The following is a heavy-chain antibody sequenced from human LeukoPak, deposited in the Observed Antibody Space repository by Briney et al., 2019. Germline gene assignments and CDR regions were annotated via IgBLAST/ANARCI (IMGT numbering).Heavy chain of an antibody. CDR1: GFTFSRYA. Sequence: GGSLRLSCATSGFTFSRYAMHWVRQAPGKGLEWVALFYYDANIGSNKYYADSVKGRFTISRDNSKNTLYLQMNSLRAEDTAVYYCARDGGYDFWSGYYQDYWGQGTLVTVSS. D-gene: IGHD3-3*01. V-gene: IGHV3-30-3*01. CDR2: FYYDANIGSNK. J-gene: IGHJ4*02. CDR3: ARDGGYDFWSGYYQDY.